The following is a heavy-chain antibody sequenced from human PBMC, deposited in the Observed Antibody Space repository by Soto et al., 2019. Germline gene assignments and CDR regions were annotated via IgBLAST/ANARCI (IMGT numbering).Heavy chain of an antibody. Sequence: VSRGKMISGVCYRSWIKQHPGKGLEWIGYIYSNGDTYYNPSLKSRVTISVDTSKNQFSLNLTSVTAADTAVYYCARRSGSPPGYYYYAMGVCGQATSVT. CDR2: IYSNGDT. V-gene: IGHV4-31*02. CDR1: RGKMISGVCY. CDR3: ARRSGSPPGYYYYAMGV. D-gene: IGHD6-13*01. J-gene: IGHJ6*02.